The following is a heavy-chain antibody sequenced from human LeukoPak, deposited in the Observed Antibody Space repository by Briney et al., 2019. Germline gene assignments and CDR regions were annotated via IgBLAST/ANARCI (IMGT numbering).Heavy chain of an antibody. V-gene: IGHV3-7*01. Sequence: PGGSLRLSCAASGFTFSSYWMSWVRQAPGKGLEWVANIKQDGSEKYYVDSVKGRFTISRDNAKNSLYLQMNSLRAEDTAVYYCARLLGRRRVVVITTLEYFDYWGQGTLVTVSS. CDR3: ARLLGRRRVVVITTLEYFDY. J-gene: IGHJ4*02. CDR1: GFTFSSYW. CDR2: IKQDGSEK. D-gene: IGHD3-22*01.